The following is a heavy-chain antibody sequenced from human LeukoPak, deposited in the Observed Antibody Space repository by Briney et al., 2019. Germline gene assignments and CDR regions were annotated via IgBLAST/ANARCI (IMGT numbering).Heavy chain of an antibody. CDR2: IYSGGTT. CDR1: GFTVSSNY. D-gene: IGHD3-22*01. Sequence: GGSLRLSCAASGFTVSSNYMSWVRQAPGKGLEWVSVIYSGGTTYYADPVKGRFTISRDNSKNMVYLQMDSLRAEDTAVYYCALSGYGDRDHWGQGTLVTVSS. J-gene: IGHJ4*02. V-gene: IGHV3-53*01. CDR3: ALSGYGDRDH.